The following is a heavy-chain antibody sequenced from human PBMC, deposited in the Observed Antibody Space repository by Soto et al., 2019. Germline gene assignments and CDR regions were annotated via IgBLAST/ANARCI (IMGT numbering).Heavy chain of an antibody. CDR2: INFSGNT. D-gene: IGHD3-3*01. CDR1: GGSINSGGYY. CDR3: ARVRYDFWSGDNWFDP. J-gene: IGHJ5*02. Sequence: QVQLQESGPGLVKPSQTLSLTCTVSGGSINSGGYYWSWIRQHPGKGLEWIGYINFSGNTYYSPSLKSRVTISVDTSKNQFSLKLKSVTAADTAVYYRARVRYDFWSGDNWFDPWGQGTLVTVSS. V-gene: IGHV4-31*03.